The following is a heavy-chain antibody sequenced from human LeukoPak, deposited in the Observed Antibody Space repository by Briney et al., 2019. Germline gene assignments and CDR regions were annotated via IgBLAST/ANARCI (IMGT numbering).Heavy chain of an antibody. CDR2: IYYSGST. D-gene: IGHD3-10*01. Sequence: SETLSLTCTVSGGSISSYYWSWIRQPPGKGLEWIGYIYYSGSTNYNPSLKSRVTISVDTSKNQFSLKLSSVTAADTAVYYCARPVWFGSNWYFDLWGRGTLVTVSS. V-gene: IGHV4-59*08. CDR3: ARPVWFGSNWYFDL. CDR1: GGSISSYY. J-gene: IGHJ2*01.